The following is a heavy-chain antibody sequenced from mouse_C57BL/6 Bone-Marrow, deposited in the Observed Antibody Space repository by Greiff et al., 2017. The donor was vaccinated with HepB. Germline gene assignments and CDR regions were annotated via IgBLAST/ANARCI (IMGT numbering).Heavy chain of an antibody. V-gene: IGHV1-64*01. J-gene: IGHJ3*01. CDR2: IHPNSGST. D-gene: IGHD1-1*01. CDR3: ARGDYGSLFAY. Sequence: QVQLQHPGAELVKPGASVKLSCKASGYTFTSYWMHWVKQRPGQGLEWIGMIHPNSGSTNYNEKFKSKATLTVDKSSSTAYMQLSSLTSEDSAVYYCARGDYGSLFAYWGQGTLVTVSA. CDR1: GYTFTSYW.